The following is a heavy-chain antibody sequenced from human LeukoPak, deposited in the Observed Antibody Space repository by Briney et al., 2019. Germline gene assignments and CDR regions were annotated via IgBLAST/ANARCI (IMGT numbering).Heavy chain of an antibody. J-gene: IGHJ3*02. CDR1: GGSISSRSYY. CDR3: AGSFGSGTYSAFDI. V-gene: IGHV4-39*01. CDR2: FHYSGST. Sequence: SETLSLTCSVSGGSISSRSYYWGWIRQPPGKGLEWIGSFHYSGSTYYNPSLKSRVTISEDTSKNQFSLKLSSVTAADTAVYYCAGSFGSGTYSAFDIWGQGTMVTVSS. D-gene: IGHD3-10*01.